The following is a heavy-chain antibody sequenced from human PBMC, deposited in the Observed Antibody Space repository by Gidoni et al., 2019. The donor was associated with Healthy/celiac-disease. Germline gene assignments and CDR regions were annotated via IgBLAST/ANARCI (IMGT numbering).Heavy chain of an antibody. CDR1: GFTFSSYE. J-gene: IGHJ4*02. CDR2: ISSSGSTI. V-gene: IGHV3-48*03. CDR3: ARNGFGGVIAKLDY. Sequence: EVQLVESGGGLVQPGGSLRLSCAASGFTFSSYEMNWVRQAPGKGLEWVSYISSSGSTIYYADSVKGRFTISRDNAKNSLYLQMNSLRAEDTAVYYCARNGFGGVIAKLDYWGQGTLVTVSS. D-gene: IGHD3-16*02.